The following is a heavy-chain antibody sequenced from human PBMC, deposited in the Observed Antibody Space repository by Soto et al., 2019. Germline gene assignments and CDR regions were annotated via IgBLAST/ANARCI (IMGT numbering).Heavy chain of an antibody. CDR2: IKTKTDGGTT. Sequence: EVQLVESGGGVVKPGGSLRLSCAASDFPFTDAWMNWVRQAPGKGLEWVGRIKTKTDGGTTDYADSVRGRFTLSRDDSKNTPYLQVNSLKTGDAGVYYCTTGSWYRRAWGKSDVLGQGTTVTVSS. D-gene: IGHD6-19*01. CDR1: DFPFTDAW. J-gene: IGHJ6*02. V-gene: IGHV3-15*07. CDR3: TTGSWYRRAWGKSDV.